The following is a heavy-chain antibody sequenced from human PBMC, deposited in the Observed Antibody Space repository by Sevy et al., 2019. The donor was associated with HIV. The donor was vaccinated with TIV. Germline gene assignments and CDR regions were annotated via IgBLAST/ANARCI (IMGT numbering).Heavy chain of an antibody. V-gene: IGHV1-2*02. CDR3: ARVFPYCSGGSCYSPYDAFDI. J-gene: IGHJ3*02. D-gene: IGHD2-15*01. CDR2: INPNSGST. Sequence: ASVKVSCKASGYTFTGHYMHWVRQAPGQGLEWMGWINPNSGSTDYAQKFQGRVTLTRDTSISTAYLELSRLTSDDTAVYYCARVFPYCSGGSCYSPYDAFDIWAQGTMVTVSS. CDR1: GYTFTGHY.